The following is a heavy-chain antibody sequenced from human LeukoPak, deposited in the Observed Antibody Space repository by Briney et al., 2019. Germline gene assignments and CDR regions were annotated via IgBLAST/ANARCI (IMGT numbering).Heavy chain of an antibody. CDR2: IRYDGSNK. Sequence: PGGALRLSCAACVFSFSSYGMHGVRQPPGKGLEGVAFIRYDGSNKYYSDSVKGRFTSSRDNSKNTLHLQVNSLRGEATAVYYCAKDDAWGRYQHWGQGTLVTVSS. CDR1: VFSFSSYG. D-gene: IGHD3-16*01. J-gene: IGHJ1*01. CDR3: AKDDAWGRYQH. V-gene: IGHV3-30*02.